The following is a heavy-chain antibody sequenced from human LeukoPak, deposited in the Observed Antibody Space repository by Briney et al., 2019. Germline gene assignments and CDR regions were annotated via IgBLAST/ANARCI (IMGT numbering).Heavy chain of an antibody. Sequence: GGSLRLSCAASGFTFSSYGMHWVRQAPGKGLEWVAVISYDGSKKYYADSVKGRFTISRDSSKNMLYLQMNSLRAEDTAVYYCAKGLLFTIIVVVNADAFDIWGQGTMVTVTS. D-gene: IGHD3-22*01. J-gene: IGHJ3*02. V-gene: IGHV3-30*18. CDR2: ISYDGSKK. CDR3: AKGLLFTIIVVVNADAFDI. CDR1: GFTFSSYG.